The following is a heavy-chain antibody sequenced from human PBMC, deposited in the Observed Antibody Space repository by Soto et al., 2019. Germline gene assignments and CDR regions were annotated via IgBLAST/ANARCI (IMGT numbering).Heavy chain of an antibody. J-gene: IGHJ6*02. CDR2: IAFDGSQE. V-gene: IGHV3-30*03. D-gene: IGHD2-21*02. CDR1: GFSFNTSG. CDR3: ATKVRVTNYLYYGMDV. Sequence: GGSLRLSCAASGFSFNTSGMHWVRQAPGKGLEWVAVIAFDGSQEFYGDSVRGRFTISRDNSKNTLFLQMKSLAPEDTAVYYCATKVRVTNYLYYGMDVWGQGTTVTVSS.